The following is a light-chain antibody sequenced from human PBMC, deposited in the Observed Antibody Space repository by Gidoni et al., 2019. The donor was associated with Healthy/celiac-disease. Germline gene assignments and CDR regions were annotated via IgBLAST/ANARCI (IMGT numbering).Light chain of an antibody. J-gene: IGKJ1*01. CDR1: QSVSSSY. V-gene: IGKV3-20*01. Sequence: EIVLTQSPGTLSWSPRERATLSCRASQSVSSSYLAMYQQKPGQAPSLLIYGASSRSTGIPYRFSGSGAGTDFTLTISRLEPEDFAVYYCQQYGSSPTWTFGQGTKVEIK. CDR3: QQYGSSPTWT. CDR2: GAS.